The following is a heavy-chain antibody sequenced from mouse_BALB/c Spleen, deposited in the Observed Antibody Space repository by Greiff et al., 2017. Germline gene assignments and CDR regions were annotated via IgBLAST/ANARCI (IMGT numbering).Heavy chain of an antibody. Sequence: EVKLQESGGGLVKPGGSLKLSCAASGFTFSSYAMSWVRQTPEKRLEWVASISSGGSTYYPDSVKGRFTISRDNARNILYLQMSSLRSEDTAMYYCARGDGNYRGYYFDYWGQGTTLTVSS. CDR1: GFTFSSYA. V-gene: IGHV5-6-5*01. J-gene: IGHJ2*01. CDR3: ARGDGNYRGYYFDY. D-gene: IGHD2-1*01. CDR2: ISSGGST.